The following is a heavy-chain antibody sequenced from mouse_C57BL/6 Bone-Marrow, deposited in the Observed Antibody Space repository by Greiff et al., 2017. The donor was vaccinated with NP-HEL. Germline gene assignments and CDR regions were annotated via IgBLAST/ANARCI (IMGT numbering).Heavy chain of an antibody. CDR1: GYSITSGYY. V-gene: IGHV3-6*01. J-gene: IGHJ1*03. D-gene: IGHD1-1*01. CDR2: ISYDGSN. CDR3: ARDRLYYSSSYDWYFDV. Sequence: ESGPGLVKPSQSLSLTCSVTGYSITSGYYWNWIRQFPGNKLEWMGYISYDGSNNYNPSLKNRISITRDTSKNQFFLKLNSVTTEDTATYYCARDRLYYSSSYDWYFDVWGTGTTVTVSS.